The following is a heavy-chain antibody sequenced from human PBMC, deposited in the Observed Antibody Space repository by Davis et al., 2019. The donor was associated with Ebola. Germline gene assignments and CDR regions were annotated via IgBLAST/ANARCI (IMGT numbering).Heavy chain of an antibody. D-gene: IGHD1-26*01. CDR2: INAGNGNT. CDR1: GYTFTSYA. V-gene: IGHV1-3*01. J-gene: IGHJ4*02. CDR3: ARDQWGGSYFY. Sequence: ASVKVSCKASGYTFTSYAMHWVRQAPGQRLEWMGWINAGNGNTKYSQKFQGRVTMTTDTSTSTAYMELRSLRSDDTAVYYCARDQWGGSYFYWGQGTLVTVSS.